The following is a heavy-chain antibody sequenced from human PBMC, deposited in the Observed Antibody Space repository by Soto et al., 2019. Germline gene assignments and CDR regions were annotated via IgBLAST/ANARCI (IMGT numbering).Heavy chain of an antibody. CDR2: ISSSSSYI. V-gene: IGHV3-21*01. Sequence: EVQLVESGGGLVKPGGSLRLSCAASGFTFSSYSMNWVRQAPGKGLEWVSSISSSSSYIYYADTVKGRCTISRDNAKNSLYLQMNSLRAEDTAVYYCARDIYDSSGYQKYWGQGTLVTVSS. CDR1: GFTFSSYS. J-gene: IGHJ4*02. D-gene: IGHD3-22*01. CDR3: ARDIYDSSGYQKY.